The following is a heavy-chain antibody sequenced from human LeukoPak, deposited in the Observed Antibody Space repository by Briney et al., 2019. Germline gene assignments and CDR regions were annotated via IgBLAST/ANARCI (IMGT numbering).Heavy chain of an antibody. Sequence: SETLSLTCTVSGGSISSGGYYWSWIRQHPGKGLEWIGYIYYSGSTYYNPSLKSRVTISVDTSKNRFSLKLSSVTAADTAVYYCARSHKVGATLYGYWGQGTLVTVSS. J-gene: IGHJ4*02. CDR1: GGSISSGGYY. V-gene: IGHV4-31*03. CDR2: IYYSGST. CDR3: ARSHKVGATLYGY. D-gene: IGHD1-26*01.